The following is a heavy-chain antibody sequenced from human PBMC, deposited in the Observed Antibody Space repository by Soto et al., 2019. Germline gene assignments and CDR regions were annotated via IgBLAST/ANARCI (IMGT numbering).Heavy chain of an antibody. CDR1: GFTFSSYG. CDR2: ISYDGSNK. D-gene: IGHD6-19*01. Sequence: PGGSLRLSCAASGFTFSSYGMHWVRQAPGKGLEWVAVISYDGSNKYYADSVKGRFTISRDNSKNTLYLQMNSLRAEDTAVYYCAKTYSSGWYQYYFDYWGQGTLVTVSS. V-gene: IGHV3-30*18. CDR3: AKTYSSGWYQYYFDY. J-gene: IGHJ4*02.